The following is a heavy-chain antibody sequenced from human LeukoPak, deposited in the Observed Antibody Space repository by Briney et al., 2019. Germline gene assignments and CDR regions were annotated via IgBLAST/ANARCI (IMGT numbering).Heavy chain of an antibody. CDR3: ARGVIAAAVNFDY. D-gene: IGHD6-13*01. CDR2: IYYSGST. CDR1: GGSISSYY. J-gene: IGHJ4*02. V-gene: IGHV4-59*01. Sequence: SETLSLTCTVSGGSISSYYWSWIRQPPGKGLEWIGYIYYSGSTSYNPSLKSRVTISVDLSKNQFSLKLSSVTAADTAVYYCARGVIAAAVNFDYWGQGTLVTVSS.